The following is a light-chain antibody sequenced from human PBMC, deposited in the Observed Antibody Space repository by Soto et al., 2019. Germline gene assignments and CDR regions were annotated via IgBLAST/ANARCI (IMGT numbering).Light chain of an antibody. CDR3: QPANSFPT. V-gene: IGKV1-12*01. CDR1: QSISTW. CDR2: AAF. J-gene: IGKJ5*01. Sequence: DIQITHSSATLSASVSDRVTITCRASQSISTWLAWYQQKPGKAPKFLIYAAFRLQSGVPSRFSGSGSGTGFTLTISGLQAEDVATYYCQPANSFPTFGRGTRLEIK.